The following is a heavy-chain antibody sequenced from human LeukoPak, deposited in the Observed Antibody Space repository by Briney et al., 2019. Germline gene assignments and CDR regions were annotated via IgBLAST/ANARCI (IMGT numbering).Heavy chain of an antibody. Sequence: SETLSLTCTVSGGSISTYFWSWIRQPPGKGLEWIGYIYYSGSTNYNPSLKSRVTISVDTSKNQFSLKLSSVTAADTAVYFCARGPYSYDSSGAFDIWGQGTMVTVSS. V-gene: IGHV4-59*08. D-gene: IGHD3-22*01. CDR3: ARGPYSYDSSGAFDI. J-gene: IGHJ3*02. CDR2: IYYSGST. CDR1: GGSISTYF.